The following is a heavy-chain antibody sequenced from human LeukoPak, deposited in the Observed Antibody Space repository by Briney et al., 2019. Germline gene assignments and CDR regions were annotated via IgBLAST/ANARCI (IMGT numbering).Heavy chain of an antibody. D-gene: IGHD3-10*01. J-gene: IGHJ5*02. CDR3: ARDNYYGSGSYQNWFDP. CDR2: IYHSGST. V-gene: IGHV4-59*01. Sequence: SETLSLTCTVSGGSISSYYWSWIRQPPGTGLEWIGYIYHSGSTNYNPSLKSRVTISVDTSKNQFSLKLSSVTAADTAVYYCARDNYYGSGSYQNWFDPWGQGTLVTVSS. CDR1: GGSISSYY.